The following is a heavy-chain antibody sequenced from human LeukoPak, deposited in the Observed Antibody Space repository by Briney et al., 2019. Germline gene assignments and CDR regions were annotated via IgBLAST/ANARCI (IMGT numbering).Heavy chain of an antibody. CDR2: IGGSGTST. V-gene: IGHV3-23*01. Sequence: GGSLRLSCAASGFTFSSYALTWVRQAPGKGLEWVSAIGGSGTSTYYADSVRGRFTISRDNSKNTLYLQMNSLRVEDTAVYYCAKSDRYCSSPSCYPLYYYYGVDVWGQGTTVTVSS. CDR1: GFTFSSYA. D-gene: IGHD2-2*01. CDR3: AKSDRYCSSPSCYPLYYYYGVDV. J-gene: IGHJ6*02.